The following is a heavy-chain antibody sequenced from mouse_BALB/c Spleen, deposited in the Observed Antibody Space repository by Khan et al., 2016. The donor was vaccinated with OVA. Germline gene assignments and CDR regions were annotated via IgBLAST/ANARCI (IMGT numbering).Heavy chain of an antibody. D-gene: IGHD2-2*01. J-gene: IGHJ3*01. CDR2: IDPFSGST. CDR1: GYSFTTYY. CDR3: TRHGFVAWFTY. V-gene: IGHV1S135*01. Sequence: VQLKQSGPELMKPGASVKISCKVSGYSFTTYYIHWVMQSHGTSLEWIGYIDPFSGSTTYNQKFKGKATLTVDKSSSTAYIHLSNLTSEDSAVYYCTRHGFVAWFTYWGQGTLVTVSA.